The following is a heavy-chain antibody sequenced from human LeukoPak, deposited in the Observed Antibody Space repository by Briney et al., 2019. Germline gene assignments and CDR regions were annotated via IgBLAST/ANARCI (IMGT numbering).Heavy chain of an antibody. V-gene: IGHV4-34*01. Sequence: SETLSLTCAVYGGSFSGYYWSWIRQPPGKGLEWIGEINHSGSTNYNPSLKSRVTISVDTSKNQFSLKLSSVTAADTAVYYCAGGSTDSSGWYNPLFYWGQGTLVTVSS. CDR2: INHSGST. CDR3: AGGSTDSSGWYNPLFY. D-gene: IGHD6-19*01. J-gene: IGHJ4*02. CDR1: GGSFSGYY.